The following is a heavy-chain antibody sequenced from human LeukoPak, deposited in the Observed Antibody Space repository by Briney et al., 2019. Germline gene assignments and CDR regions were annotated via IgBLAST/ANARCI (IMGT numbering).Heavy chain of an antibody. D-gene: IGHD5-12*01. CDR3: TTAQSMATIFYFDY. CDR1: GFTFSVYG. V-gene: IGHV3-33*01. Sequence: GGSLRLSCVASGFTFSVYGLHWVRQAPGKGLEWVAVIWYDGNNKYYADSVKGRFTISRDNSKNTLYLQMNSLKTEDTAVYYCTTAQSMATIFYFDYWGQGTLVTVSS. J-gene: IGHJ4*02. CDR2: IWYDGNNK.